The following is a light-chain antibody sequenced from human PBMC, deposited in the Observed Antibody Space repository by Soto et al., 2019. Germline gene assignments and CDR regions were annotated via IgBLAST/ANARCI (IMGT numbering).Light chain of an antibody. CDR1: QSVSNF. J-gene: IGKJ5*01. V-gene: IGKV3-20*01. CDR2: DAS. CDR3: QQYGSSPIT. Sequence: EIVLTQSHATLSLSPGEKAPPXWMASQSVSNFLAWYQQIPGQAPSLLIYDASNRATGIPARFSGSGSGTGFTLTISRLEPEDFAVYYCQQYGSSPITFGQGTRLEI.